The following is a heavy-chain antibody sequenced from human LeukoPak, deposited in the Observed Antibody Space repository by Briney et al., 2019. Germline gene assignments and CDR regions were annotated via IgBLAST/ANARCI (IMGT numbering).Heavy chain of an antibody. D-gene: IGHD6-13*01. CDR2: IYYSGST. Sequence: SETLSLTCTVSGGSMSPYHWSWIRQPPGKGLEWTGYIYYSGSTNYNPSLKSRVTISVDTSKNQFSLKLSSVTAADTAVYYCARVLSSSWYETYYYYGMDVWSQGTMVTVSS. J-gene: IGHJ6*02. V-gene: IGHV4-59*08. CDR1: GGSMSPYH. CDR3: ARVLSSSWYETYYYYGMDV.